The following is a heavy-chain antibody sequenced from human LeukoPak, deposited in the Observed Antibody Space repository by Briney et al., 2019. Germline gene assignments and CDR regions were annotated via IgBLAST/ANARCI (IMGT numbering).Heavy chain of an antibody. J-gene: IGHJ6*02. V-gene: IGHV3-30*02. CDR1: GFTFSSYG. CDR2: IWYDGSNK. CDR3: ATESFPIVGATTWWVYYGMDV. D-gene: IGHD1-26*01. Sequence: TGGSLRLSCAASGFTFSSYGMHWVRQAPGKGLEWVAVIWYDGSNKYYADSVKGRFTISRDNSKNTLYLQMNSLRSEDTAVYYCATESFPIVGATTWWVYYGMDVWGQGTTVTVSS.